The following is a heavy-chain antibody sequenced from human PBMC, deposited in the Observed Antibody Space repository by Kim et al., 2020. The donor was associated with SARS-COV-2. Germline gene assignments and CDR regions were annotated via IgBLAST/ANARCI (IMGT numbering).Heavy chain of an antibody. D-gene: IGHD3-3*01. J-gene: IGHJ4*02. Sequence: YSTSLKTRLTISKDTSKNPVVLTMTNMDPVDTATYYCARTQAIFGVAFDYWGQGTLVTVSS. V-gene: IGHV2-70*01. CDR3: ARTQAIFGVAFDY.